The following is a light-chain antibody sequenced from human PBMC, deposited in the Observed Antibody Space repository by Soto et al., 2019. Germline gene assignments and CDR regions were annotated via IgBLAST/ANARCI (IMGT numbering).Light chain of an antibody. J-gene: IGLJ1*01. CDR3: QSYDISLHNYV. CDR2: GDN. V-gene: IGLV1-40*01. CDR1: TSNIGAPYD. Sequence: QPLLTQPPSVSGAPGQRVSISCTGSTSNIGAPYDVHWYQHLPGAAPKLLIYGDNNRPSGVPDRFSGSKSGTSASLAITSLQAEDEADYYCQSYDISLHNYVFGTGTKLTVL.